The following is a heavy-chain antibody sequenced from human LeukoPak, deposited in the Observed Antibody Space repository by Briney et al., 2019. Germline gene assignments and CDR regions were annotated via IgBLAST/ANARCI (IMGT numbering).Heavy chain of an antibody. CDR2: LYTSGST. CDR3: ARLAGYCSSTSCYSVSWFDP. Sequence: ASETLSLTCTVSGGSISTYFWSWIRQPAGKGLEWIGRLYTSGSTNYNPSLKSRLTMSADTSKNQFSLNLRSVTAADTAIYYCARLAGYCSSTSCYSVSWFDPWGQGTLVTVSS. J-gene: IGHJ5*02. CDR1: GGSISTYF. D-gene: IGHD2-2*01. V-gene: IGHV4-4*07.